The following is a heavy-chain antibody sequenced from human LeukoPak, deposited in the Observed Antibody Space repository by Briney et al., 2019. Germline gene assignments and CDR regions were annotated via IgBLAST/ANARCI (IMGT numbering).Heavy chain of an antibody. V-gene: IGHV4-39*01. Sequence: PSETLSLTCTVSGVSISSGSYYWRWIRQPAGKGLEWIGSIYYSGSTYYNPSLKSRVTISVDTSKNQFSLKLSSVTAADTAVYYCARQAVLEQQLVYYFDYWGQGTLVTVSS. J-gene: IGHJ4*02. CDR3: ARQAVLEQQLVYYFDY. D-gene: IGHD6-13*01. CDR1: GVSISSGSYY. CDR2: IYYSGST.